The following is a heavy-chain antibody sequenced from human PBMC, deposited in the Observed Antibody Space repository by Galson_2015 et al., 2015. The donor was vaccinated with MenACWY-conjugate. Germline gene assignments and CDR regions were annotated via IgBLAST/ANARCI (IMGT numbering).Heavy chain of an antibody. CDR2: IIPIFGTA. Sequence: SVKVSCKASGGTFSSYAISWVRQAPGQGLEWMGGIIPIFGTANYAQKFQGRVTITADESTSTAYMELSSLRSEDTAVYYCARVDTAMVIRAFHPWGQGTLVPASS. V-gene: IGHV1-69*13. J-gene: IGHJ5*02. CDR1: GGTFSSYA. D-gene: IGHD5-18*01. CDR3: ARVDTAMVIRAFHP.